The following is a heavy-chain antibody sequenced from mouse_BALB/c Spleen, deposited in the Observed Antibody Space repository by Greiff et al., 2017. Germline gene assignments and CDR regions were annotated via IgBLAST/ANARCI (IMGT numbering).Heavy chain of an antibody. V-gene: IGHV1-80*01. D-gene: IGHD2-1*01. CDR3: ARGNGNYPAY. CDR1: GYAFSSYW. CDR2: IYPGDGDT. J-gene: IGHJ3*01. Sequence: QVQLKQSGAELVRPGSSVKISCKASGYAFSSYWMNWVKQRPGQGLEWIGQIYPGDGDTNYNGKFKGKATLTADKSSSTAYMQLSSLTSEDSAVYFCARGNGNYPAYWGQGTLVTVSA.